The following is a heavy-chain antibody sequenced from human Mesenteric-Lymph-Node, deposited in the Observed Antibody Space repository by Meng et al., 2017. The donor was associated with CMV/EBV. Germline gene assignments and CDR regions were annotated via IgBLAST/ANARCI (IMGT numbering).Heavy chain of an antibody. V-gene: IGHV4-39*02. CDR2: IFYSGSA. Sequence: HLHGQAEGPRLVKPSETLPPKWTVSGGSISISWNYWGWIRQPPGKGLEWIGSIFYSGSAHYNPALESRVTISIDKSKNEFFLNLGSVTAADTAMYFCARDTLTYSYGPGWIDPWGQGTLVTVSS. CDR1: GGSISISWNY. J-gene: IGHJ5*02. D-gene: IGHD3-10*01. CDR3: ARDTLTYSYGPGWIDP.